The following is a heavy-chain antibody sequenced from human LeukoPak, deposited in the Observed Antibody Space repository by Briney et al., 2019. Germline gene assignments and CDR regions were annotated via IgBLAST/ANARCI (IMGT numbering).Heavy chain of an antibody. V-gene: IGHV4-59*01. D-gene: IGHD5-18*01. CDR1: GGSISGYY. CDR3: ARDVGGIQLL. CDR2: IYYSGST. J-gene: IGHJ4*02. Sequence: SETLSLTCTVSGGSISGYYWSWIRQPPGKGLEWIGYIYYSGSTNYNPSLKSRVTISVDTSKNQFSLKLSSVTAADTAVYYCARDVGGIQLLWGQGTLVTVSS.